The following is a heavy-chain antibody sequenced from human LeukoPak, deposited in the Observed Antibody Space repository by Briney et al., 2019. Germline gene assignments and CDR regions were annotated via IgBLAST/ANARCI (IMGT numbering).Heavy chain of an antibody. J-gene: IGHJ4*02. Sequence: GASVKVSCKASGYTFTGYYMHWVRQAPGQGLEWMGWINPNSGGTNYAQKFQGRVTMTEDTSTDTAYMELSSLRSEDTAAYYCATESRYYDFWSGYLRVFDYWGQGTLVTVSS. CDR2: INPNSGGT. V-gene: IGHV1-2*02. CDR3: ATESRYYDFWSGYLRVFDY. CDR1: GYTFTGYY. D-gene: IGHD3-3*01.